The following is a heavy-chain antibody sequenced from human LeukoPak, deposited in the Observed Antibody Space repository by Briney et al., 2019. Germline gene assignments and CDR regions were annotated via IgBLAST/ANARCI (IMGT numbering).Heavy chain of an antibody. D-gene: IGHD3-22*01. J-gene: IGHJ4*02. CDR1: GFTFSSYG. CDR3: AKGGKYYYDSSGLSDY. V-gene: IGHV3-30*18. CDR2: ISYDGSNK. Sequence: GRSLRLSCAASGFTFSSYGMHWVRQAPGKGLEWVAVISYDGSNKYYADSMKGRFAISRDNSKNTLYLQMNSLRAEDTAVYYCAKGGKYYYDSSGLSDYWGQGTLVTVSS.